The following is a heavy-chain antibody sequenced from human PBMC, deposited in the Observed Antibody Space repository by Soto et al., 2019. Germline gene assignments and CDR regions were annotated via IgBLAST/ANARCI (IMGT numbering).Heavy chain of an antibody. D-gene: IGHD2-15*01. CDR2: ISAYNGNT. J-gene: IGHJ6*02. Sequence: WASVKVSCKASGYTFTSYGISWVRQAPGQGLEWMGWISAYNGNTNYAQKLQGRVTMTTDTSTSTAYMELRSLRSDDTAVYYCARDKRVARAYYYYGMDVWGQGTTVTVSS. CDR3: ARDKRVARAYYYYGMDV. V-gene: IGHV1-18*04. CDR1: GYTFTSYG.